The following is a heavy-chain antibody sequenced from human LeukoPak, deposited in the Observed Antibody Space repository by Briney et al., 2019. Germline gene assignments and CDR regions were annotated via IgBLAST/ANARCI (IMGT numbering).Heavy chain of an antibody. D-gene: IGHD4-11*01. CDR1: GYRFTNYW. CDR2: IYPGNSDS. J-gene: IGHJ4*02. CDR3: ARGTTVTGLDYFDS. V-gene: IGHV5-51*01. Sequence: GESLKISCEGSGYRFTNYWIGWVRQMPGKGLEWMGIIYPGNSDSRYSTSRQGQVTIAADKSTNTAFLRWSSLKASDTAMYYCARGTTVTGLDYFDSWGQGNLVTVFS.